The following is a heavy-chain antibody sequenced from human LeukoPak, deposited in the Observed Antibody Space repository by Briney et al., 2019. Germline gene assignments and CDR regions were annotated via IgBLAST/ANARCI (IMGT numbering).Heavy chain of an antibody. CDR2: INPSGGST. CDR1: GYTFTSYY. Sequence: APVKVSCKASGYTFTSYYMHWVRQAPGQGLEWMGIINPSGGSTSYAQKFQGRVTMTRDTSTSTVYMELSSLRSEDTAVYYCARESLRYFDWLPHYFDYWGQGTLVTVSS. D-gene: IGHD3-9*01. V-gene: IGHV1-46*01. J-gene: IGHJ4*02. CDR3: ARESLRYFDWLPHYFDY.